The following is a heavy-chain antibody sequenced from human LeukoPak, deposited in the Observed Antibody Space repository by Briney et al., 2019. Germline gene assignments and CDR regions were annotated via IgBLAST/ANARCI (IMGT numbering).Heavy chain of an antibody. CDR3: ARDIAINWFYY. CDR1: GGSISSYY. V-gene: IGHV4-39*07. Sequence: PSETLSLTCTVSGGSISSYYWSWIRQPPGKGLEWIGSIYYDGSTFYNPSLKSRVTLSVDTSKNQFSLKLSSVTAADTAVYYCARDIAINWFYYWGQGTLVTVSS. J-gene: IGHJ5*01. D-gene: IGHD2-15*01. CDR2: IYYDGST.